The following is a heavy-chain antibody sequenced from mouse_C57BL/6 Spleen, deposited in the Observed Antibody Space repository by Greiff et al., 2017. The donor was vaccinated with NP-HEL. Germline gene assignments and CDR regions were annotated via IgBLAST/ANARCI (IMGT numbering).Heavy chain of an antibody. D-gene: IGHD3-2*02. Sequence: VQLQQSGAELVKPGASVKISCKASGYAFSSYWMNWVKQRPGKGLEWIGQIYPGDGDTNYNGKFKGKATLTADKSSSTAYMQLSSLTSEDSAFYFCARRGQLRRLYYAMDYWGQGTSVTVSS. CDR2: IYPGDGDT. J-gene: IGHJ4*01. CDR1: GYAFSSYW. CDR3: ARRGQLRRLYYAMDY. V-gene: IGHV1-80*01.